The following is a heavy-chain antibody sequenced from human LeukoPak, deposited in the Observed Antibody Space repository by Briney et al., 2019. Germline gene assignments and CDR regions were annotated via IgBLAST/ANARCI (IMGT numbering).Heavy chain of an antibody. D-gene: IGHD2-2*01. CDR2: IIPIFGTA. CDR3: ARGMGVLVPAATWFDP. CDR1: GGTFSSYA. Sequence: AASVKVSCKASGGTFSSYAISWVRQAPGQGLEWMGGIIPIFGTANYAQKFQGRVTITADESTSTAYMELSSLRSEDTAVYYCARGMGVLVPAATWFDPWGQGTLVTVSS. V-gene: IGHV1-69*13. J-gene: IGHJ5*02.